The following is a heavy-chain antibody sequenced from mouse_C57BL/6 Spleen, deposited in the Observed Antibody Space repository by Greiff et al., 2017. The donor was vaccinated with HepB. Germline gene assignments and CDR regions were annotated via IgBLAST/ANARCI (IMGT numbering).Heavy chain of an antibody. CDR2: IDPSDSYT. CDR3: ARMGDYYGSSYWYFDV. Sequence: VQLQQSGAELVRPGTSVKLSCKASGYTFTSYWMHWVKQRPGQGLEWIGVIDPSDSYTNYNQKFKGKATLTGDTSSSTAYMQLSSLTSEDSAVYYSARMGDYYGSSYWYFDVWGTGTTVTVSS. D-gene: IGHD1-1*01. CDR1: GYTFTSYW. J-gene: IGHJ1*03. V-gene: IGHV1-59*01.